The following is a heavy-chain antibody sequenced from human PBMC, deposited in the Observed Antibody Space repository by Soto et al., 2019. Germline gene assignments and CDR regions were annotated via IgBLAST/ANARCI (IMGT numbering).Heavy chain of an antibody. V-gene: IGHV1-69*02. CDR1: GGTFSSYT. J-gene: IGHJ3*02. CDR2: IIPILGIA. CDR3: ARNPKTTVVTPGAFDI. D-gene: IGHD4-17*01. Sequence: GASVKVSCKASGGTFSSYTISWVRQAPGQGLEWMGRIIPILGIANYAQKFQGRVTITADKSTSTAYMELSSLRSEDTAVYYCARNPKTTVVTPGAFDIWGQGTMVTVSS.